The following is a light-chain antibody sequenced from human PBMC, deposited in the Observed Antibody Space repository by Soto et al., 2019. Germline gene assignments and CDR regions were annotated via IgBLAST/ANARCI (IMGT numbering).Light chain of an antibody. CDR1: QTINKN. CDR3: QQSFRTPYS. J-gene: IGKJ2*01. Sequence: DIQMTQSPSSLSASVGDRVTITCRASQTINKNLNWYQQKPGQAPNRLIYSASDFQSAVPSRFSGSGSGTEFTLTISGLQPEDFTTYYCQQSFRTPYSFGLGTDLEI. CDR2: SAS. V-gene: IGKV1-39*01.